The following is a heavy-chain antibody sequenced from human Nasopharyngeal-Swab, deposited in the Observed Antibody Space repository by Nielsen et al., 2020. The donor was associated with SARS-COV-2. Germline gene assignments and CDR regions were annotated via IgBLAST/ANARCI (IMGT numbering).Heavy chain of an antibody. CDR3: AKDPITNSYYYDSSGYGFFDY. CDR1: GFTFSSYA. CDR2: ISGSGGST. D-gene: IGHD3-22*01. V-gene: IGHV3-23*01. Sequence: GFLRLSCAASGFTFSSYAMSWVRQAPGKGLEWVPAISGSGGSTYYADSVKGRFTISRDNSKNTLYLQMNSLRAEDTAVYYCAKDPITNSYYYDSSGYGFFDYWGQGTLVTVSS. J-gene: IGHJ4*02.